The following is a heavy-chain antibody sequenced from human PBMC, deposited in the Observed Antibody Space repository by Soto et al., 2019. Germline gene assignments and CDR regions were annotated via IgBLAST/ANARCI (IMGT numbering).Heavy chain of an antibody. J-gene: IGHJ4*02. CDR3: ARERSSFFDY. D-gene: IGHD6-13*01. Sequence: QVQLQETGPGLVKPSETLSLTCTVSGGSISSYYWSWIRQPPGKGLEWIGYIYYSGSTNYNPSLKSRVTISVDTSKNQFSLKLSSVTAADTAVYYCARERSSFFDYWGQGTLVTVSS. V-gene: IGHV4-59*01. CDR1: GGSISSYY. CDR2: IYYSGST.